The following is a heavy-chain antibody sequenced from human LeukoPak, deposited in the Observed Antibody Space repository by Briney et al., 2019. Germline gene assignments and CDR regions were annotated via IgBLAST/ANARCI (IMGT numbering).Heavy chain of an antibody. D-gene: IGHD5-18*01. Sequence: SGPTLVKPTAPLTLTCTVSGFSLSNARMGVSWIRQPPGKALEWLAHIFSNDEKSYSTSLKSRLTISKDTSKSQVVLTMTNMDPVDTATYYCARIQGYSYDNIDYWGQGTLVTVSS. CDR2: IFSNDEK. CDR1: GFSLSNARMG. CDR3: ARIQGYSYDNIDY. V-gene: IGHV2-26*01. J-gene: IGHJ4*02.